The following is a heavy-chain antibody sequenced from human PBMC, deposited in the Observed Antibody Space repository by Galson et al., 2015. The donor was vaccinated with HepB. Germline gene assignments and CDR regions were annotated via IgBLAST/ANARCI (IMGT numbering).Heavy chain of an antibody. Sequence: LSLTCTVSGGFISNYCWSWIRQPPGEGLEWIGYICYSGSANYNPSLKSRVIISVDTSKNQFFLNLSSVTAADTAVYYCAREDAMTRAYNWFDPWGQGTRVTVSS. J-gene: IGHJ5*02. D-gene: IGHD2-2*01. CDR1: GGFISNYC. V-gene: IGHV4-59*01. CDR3: AREDAMTRAYNWFDP. CDR2: ICYSGSA.